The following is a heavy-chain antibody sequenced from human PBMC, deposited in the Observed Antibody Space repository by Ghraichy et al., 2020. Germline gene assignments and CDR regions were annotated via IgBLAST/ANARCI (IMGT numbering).Heavy chain of an antibody. V-gene: IGHV3-23*01. J-gene: IGHJ4*02. CDR1: GFSFRSYA. CDR2: FGGDPRII. Sequence: GGSLRLSCAASGFSFRSYAMSWVRQAPGKGLEWVTGFGGDPRIIYYADSVKGRFTISRDNSRNTLYLQMNGLRVEDTALYYCAKEGQIGVAGFDCWGQGTLVTVSS. CDR3: AKEGQIGVAGFDC. D-gene: IGHD6-19*01.